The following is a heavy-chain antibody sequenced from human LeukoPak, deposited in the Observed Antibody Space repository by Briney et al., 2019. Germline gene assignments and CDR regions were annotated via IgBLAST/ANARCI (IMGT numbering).Heavy chain of an antibody. J-gene: IGHJ3*02. CDR1: GSISCYY. Sequence: SETLSLTCTVSGSISCYYWRWVRPPPGKGLEWIGYIYTSGSTNYNPSLESRVTISVDTPKNQFSLDLSSVTAADTAVYYCARQKCTSASCLTKNAFDIWGQGTMVTVSS. CDR2: IYTSGST. CDR3: ARQKCTSASCLTKNAFDI. V-gene: IGHV4-4*09. D-gene: IGHD2-2*01.